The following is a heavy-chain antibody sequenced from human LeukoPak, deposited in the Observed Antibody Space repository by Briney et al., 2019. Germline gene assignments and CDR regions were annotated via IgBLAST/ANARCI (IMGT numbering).Heavy chain of an antibody. V-gene: IGHV4-38-2*02. D-gene: IGHD3-10*01. J-gene: IGHJ4*02. CDR2: IYHSGST. CDR3: ARDQDYYGSGSYGPDY. Sequence: SENLSLTCTVSGYSITSGYYWGWIRQPPGKGLEWIGSIYHSGSTFYNPSLKSRVTISVDTSKNQFSLKLSSVTAADTAVYYCARDQDYYGSGSYGPDYWGQGTLVTVSS. CDR1: GYSITSGYY.